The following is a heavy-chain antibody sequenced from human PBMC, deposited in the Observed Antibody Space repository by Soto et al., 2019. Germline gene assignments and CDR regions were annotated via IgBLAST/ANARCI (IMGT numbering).Heavy chain of an antibody. J-gene: IGHJ4*02. D-gene: IGHD6-19*01. V-gene: IGHV3-30*18. Sequence: QVQLVESGGGVVQPGRSLRLSCADSGFTFSSDGMHWVRQAPGKGLEWVAVISYDGSNKYYADSVKGRFTISRDNSKNTLYLQMNSLRAEDTAVYYCAQDFSGWYESSEYGFWGQGTLVTVSS. CDR2: ISYDGSNK. CDR3: AQDFSGWYESSEYGF. CDR1: GFTFSSDG.